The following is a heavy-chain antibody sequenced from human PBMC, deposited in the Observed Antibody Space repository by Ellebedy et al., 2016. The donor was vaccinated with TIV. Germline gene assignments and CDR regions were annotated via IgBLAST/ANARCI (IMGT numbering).Heavy chain of an antibody. D-gene: IGHD3-10*01. Sequence: MPSETLSLTCAVSGGSIRSSNWWPWVRQAPGRGLEGIGEVYHSGITYYNPSLESRVTMSVDKSKNQFSLKLRSVTAADTAVYYCARVRDVTSRGIIDSWGQGILVTVSS. V-gene: IGHV4-4*02. CDR1: GGSIRSSNW. J-gene: IGHJ4*02. CDR3: ARVRDVTSRGIIDS. CDR2: VYHSGIT.